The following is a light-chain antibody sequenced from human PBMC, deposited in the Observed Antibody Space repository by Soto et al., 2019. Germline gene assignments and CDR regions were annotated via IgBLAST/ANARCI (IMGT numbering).Light chain of an antibody. J-gene: IGKJ4*01. CDR1: QGVGIT. CDR2: NAF. V-gene: IGKV3-15*01. CDR3: QRYNDWPRT. Sequence: EIVMTQSPATLSVSPGEGVTLSCRASQGVGITLAWYQQKPGQTPRLLIYNAFTRATGIPARFSGSGSGTEFTLTINSLQSEDSAVYYCQRYNDWPRTFGGGTKVEVK.